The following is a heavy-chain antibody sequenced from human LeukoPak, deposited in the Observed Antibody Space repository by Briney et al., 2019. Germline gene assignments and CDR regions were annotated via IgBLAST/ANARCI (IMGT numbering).Heavy chain of an antibody. V-gene: IGHV3-21*01. D-gene: IGHD4-17*01. J-gene: IGHJ4*02. CDR2: ISSSSSYI. CDR3: ARDRLGRVTTTRFDY. Sequence: GGSLRLSCAASGFTFSSYSMNWVRQAPGKGLGWVSSISSSSSYIYYADSVKGRFTISRDNAKNSLYLQMNSLRAEDTAVYYCARDRLGRVTTTRFDYWGQGTLVTVSS. CDR1: GFTFSSYS.